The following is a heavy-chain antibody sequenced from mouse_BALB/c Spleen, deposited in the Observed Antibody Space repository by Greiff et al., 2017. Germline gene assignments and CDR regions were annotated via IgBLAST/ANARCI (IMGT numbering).Heavy chain of an antibody. Sequence: QVQLKQSGAELARPGASVKLSCKASGYTFTDYYINWVKQRTGQGLEWIGEIYPGSGNTYYNEKFKGKATLTADKSSSTAYMQLSSLTSEDSAVYFCARDRAWFAYWGQGTLVTVSA. CDR2: IYPGSGNT. CDR3: ARDRAWFAY. V-gene: IGHV1-77*01. J-gene: IGHJ3*01. D-gene: IGHD3-1*01. CDR1: GYTFTDYY.